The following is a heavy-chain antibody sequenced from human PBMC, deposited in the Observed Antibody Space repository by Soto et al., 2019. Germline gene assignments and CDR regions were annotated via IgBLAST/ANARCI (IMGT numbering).Heavy chain of an antibody. V-gene: IGHV5-51*01. CDR3: ARHEQFYYHYYGMDV. D-gene: IGHD6-19*01. Sequence: RGESLKISCKASGFSFTTYWIAWVRQVPGKGLEWLGIISPGDSDTRYSPSFQGQVTISADRSITTAYLQWSSLKASDTAIYYCARHEQFYYHYYGMDVWGQGTTVTSP. J-gene: IGHJ6*02. CDR2: ISPGDSDT. CDR1: GFSFTTYW.